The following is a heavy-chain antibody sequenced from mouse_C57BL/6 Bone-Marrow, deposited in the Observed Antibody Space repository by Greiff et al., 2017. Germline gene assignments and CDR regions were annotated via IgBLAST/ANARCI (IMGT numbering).Heavy chain of an antibody. V-gene: IGHV14-4*01. CDR2: INPENGDT. CDR1: GFNIKDDY. J-gene: IGHJ2*01. CDR3: TYFTTVAVRYYFDY. D-gene: IGHD1-1*01. Sequence: VQLQQSGAELVRPGASVQLSCTASGFNIKDDYMHWVKQRPEQGLEWIGWINPENGDTEYASKFQGKATITADTSSNTAYLQLSSLTSEDTAVYYCTYFTTVAVRYYFDYWGQGTTLTVSS.